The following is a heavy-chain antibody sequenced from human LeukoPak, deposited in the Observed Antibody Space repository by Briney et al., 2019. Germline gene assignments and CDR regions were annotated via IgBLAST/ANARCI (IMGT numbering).Heavy chain of an antibody. CDR1: GFIFSNYA. CDR3: AKGSGSGWYGWLDP. V-gene: IGHV3-23*01. D-gene: IGHD6-19*01. CDR2: ITDSGTNT. J-gene: IGHJ5*02. Sequence: PGGSLRLSCAASGFIFSNYAMSWVRQAPGKGLEWVSVITDSGTNTYYGDSVKGRFTVSRDNPKNTLYLQMNSLRAEDTAVYYCAKGSGSGWYGWLDPWGQGTLVTVSS.